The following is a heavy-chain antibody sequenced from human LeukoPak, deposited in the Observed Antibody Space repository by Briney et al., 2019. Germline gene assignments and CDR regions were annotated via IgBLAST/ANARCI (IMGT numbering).Heavy chain of an antibody. D-gene: IGHD3-22*01. Sequence: ASVKVSCKASGYTFTSYGISWVRQAPGQGLEWMGWISAYNGNTNYAQKLQGRVTMTTDTSTSTAYMELRSLRSDDTAVYYCARAHYYDSSGYYTPIDIWGQGTMVTVSS. V-gene: IGHV1-18*01. J-gene: IGHJ3*02. CDR1: GYTFTSYG. CDR2: ISAYNGNT. CDR3: ARAHYYDSSGYYTPIDI.